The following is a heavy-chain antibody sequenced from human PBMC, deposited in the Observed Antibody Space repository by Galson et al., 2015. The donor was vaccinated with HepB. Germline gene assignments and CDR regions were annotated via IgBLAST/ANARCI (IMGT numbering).Heavy chain of an antibody. CDR2: INPSSGGT. D-gene: IGHD1-1*01. V-gene: IGHV1-2*02. J-gene: IGHJ4*02. CDR3: ATGRTTTSYYFDY. Sequence: SVKVSCKVSGDTLDELSVHWVRQAPGQGLEWMGWINPSSGGTDYAQKFQGSVTMTRDTSISTAYMELSRLRSDDTAVYYCATGRTTTSYYFDYWGQGALITVSS. CDR1: GDTLDELS.